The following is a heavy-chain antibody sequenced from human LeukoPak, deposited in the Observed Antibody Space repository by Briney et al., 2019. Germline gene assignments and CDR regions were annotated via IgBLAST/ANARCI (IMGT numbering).Heavy chain of an antibody. D-gene: IGHD1-14*01. CDR3: ARERAAGAIDY. J-gene: IGHJ4*02. CDR2: SRNKANNYKA. Sequence: GGSLRLSCVVSGFIFSDHYMDWVRQAPGKGLEWVGRSRNKANNYKAEYAASVEGRFSISRDDSKSSLFLHMTSLQKDDTATYYCARERAAGAIDYWGQGTLVTVSS. CDR1: GFIFSDHY. V-gene: IGHV3-72*01.